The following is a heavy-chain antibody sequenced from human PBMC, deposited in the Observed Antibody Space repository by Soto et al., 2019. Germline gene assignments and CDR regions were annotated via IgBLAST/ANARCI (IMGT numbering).Heavy chain of an antibody. CDR1: GGTFSSYA. V-gene: IGHV1-69*13. Sequence: SVKVSCKASGGTFSSYAISWLRQSAGQGLEWMGGIIPIFGTANYAQKFQGRVTITADESTSTAYMELSSLRSEDTAVYYCARGMTDYDFWSGYPVAFDIWGQGTMVTVSS. J-gene: IGHJ3*02. CDR3: ARGMTDYDFWSGYPVAFDI. CDR2: IIPIFGTA. D-gene: IGHD3-3*01.